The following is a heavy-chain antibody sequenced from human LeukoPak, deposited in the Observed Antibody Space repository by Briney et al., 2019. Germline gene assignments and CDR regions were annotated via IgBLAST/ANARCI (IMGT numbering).Heavy chain of an antibody. Sequence: GGSLRLSCAASGFTFSSYSMNWVRQAPGKGLEWVSSISSSSSYIYYADSVKGRFTISRDNAKNSLYLQMNSLRAEDTAVYHCARDLDYVVWAQDYWGQGTLVTVSS. J-gene: IGHJ4*02. CDR2: ISSSSSYI. CDR1: GFTFSSYS. V-gene: IGHV3-21*01. CDR3: ARDLDYVVWAQDY. D-gene: IGHD3/OR15-3a*01.